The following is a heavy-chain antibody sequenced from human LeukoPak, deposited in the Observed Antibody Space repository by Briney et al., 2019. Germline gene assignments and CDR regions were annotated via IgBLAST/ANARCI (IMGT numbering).Heavy chain of an antibody. D-gene: IGHD3-22*01. CDR2: ISPDGSIG. V-gene: IGHV3-30*18. CDR3: AKDDHYDTSGHGWVFDI. CDR1: GFTFTSYS. Sequence: GGSLRLSCAASGFTFTSYSMHWVRQAPGKGLEWVAFISPDGSIGNYADSVKGRFTISRDNSENTVYLQINSLRPEDTALYHCAKDDHYDTSGHGWVFDIWGQGTVVTVSS. J-gene: IGHJ3*02.